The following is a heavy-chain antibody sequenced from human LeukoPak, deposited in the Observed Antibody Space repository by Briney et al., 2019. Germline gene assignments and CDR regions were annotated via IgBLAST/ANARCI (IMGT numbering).Heavy chain of an antibody. V-gene: IGHV3-23*01. D-gene: IGHD3-22*01. Sequence: GGSLRLSCAASGFTFSSYAMSWVRQAPGKGLEWVSAINGSGGSTYYADSVKGRFTISRDNSKNTLYLQMNSLRAEDTAVYYCARHLYYDSSGYYYDYWGQGTLVTVSS. CDR2: INGSGGST. CDR3: ARHLYYDSSGYYYDY. J-gene: IGHJ4*02. CDR1: GFTFSSYA.